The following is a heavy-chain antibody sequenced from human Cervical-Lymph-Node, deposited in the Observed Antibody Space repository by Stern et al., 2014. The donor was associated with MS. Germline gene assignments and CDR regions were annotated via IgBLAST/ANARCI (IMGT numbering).Heavy chain of an antibody. CDR1: GYSFTDYY. V-gene: IGHV1-2*02. CDR2: INPSIGVT. J-gene: IGHJ4*02. Sequence: VQLVESGAEVKKPGASVKVSCRSSGYSFTDYYFHWVRQAPGQGLEWMGCINPSIGVTHYPQQFQGRVTMTRGSSMNAAYMEMSRLRSDATAVYYCQAFPAYWGRGTLITVSS. CDR3: QAFPAY.